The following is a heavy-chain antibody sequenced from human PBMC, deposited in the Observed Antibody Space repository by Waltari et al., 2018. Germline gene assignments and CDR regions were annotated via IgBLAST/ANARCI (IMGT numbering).Heavy chain of an antibody. CDR1: GGSISSSSYY. CDR3: ARLIRYSYAX. CDR2: IYYSGST. J-gene: IGHJ4*02. Sequence: QLQESGXGLXXPSEXLSLTCXVSGGSISSSSYYWGWIRQPPGKGLEWIGSIYYSGSTYYNPSLXSRVTISVDTSKNQFSLXLSSVTAAXTAVYXCARLIRYSYAXWGQGTLVTVSS. V-gene: IGHV4-39*01. D-gene: IGHD5-18*01.